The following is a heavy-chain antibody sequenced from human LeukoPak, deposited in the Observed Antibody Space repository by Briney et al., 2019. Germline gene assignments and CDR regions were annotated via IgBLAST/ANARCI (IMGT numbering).Heavy chain of an antibody. D-gene: IGHD6-13*01. CDR3: ARDGIGGSSWFIDY. CDR1: GGSISSYY. V-gene: IGHV4-59*01. Sequence: SETLSLTCTVSGGSISSYYWSWIRQPPGKGLEWIGYIYYSGSTYYNPSLKSRVTISVDTSKNQFSLKLSSVTAADTAVYYCARDGIGGSSWFIDYWGQGTLVTVSS. CDR2: IYYSGST. J-gene: IGHJ4*02.